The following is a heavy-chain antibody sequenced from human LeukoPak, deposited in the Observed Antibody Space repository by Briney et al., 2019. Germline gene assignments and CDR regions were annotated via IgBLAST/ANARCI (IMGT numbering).Heavy chain of an antibody. V-gene: IGHV3-48*02. CDR3: ASLGRDYYDSSGRHDAFDI. J-gene: IGHJ3*02. CDR1: GFTFSSYS. CDR2: ISSSSTI. D-gene: IGHD3-22*01. Sequence: GRSLRLSCAASGFTFSSYSMNWVRQAPGKGLEWVSYISSSSTIYYADSVKGRFTISRDNAKNSLYLQMNSLRDEDTAVYYCASLGRDYYDSSGRHDAFDIWGQGTMVTVSS.